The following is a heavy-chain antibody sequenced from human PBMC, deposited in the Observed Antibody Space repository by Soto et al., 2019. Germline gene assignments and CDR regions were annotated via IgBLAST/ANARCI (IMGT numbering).Heavy chain of an antibody. V-gene: IGHV5-51*01. D-gene: IGHD2-15*01. Sequence: GESLKISCKGSGYSFTSYWIGWVRQMPGKGLEWMGIIYPGVSDTRYSPSFQGQVTISADKSISTAYLQWSSLKASDTAMYYCARPAPLYCSGGSCYEYGMDVWGQGTTVTVSS. J-gene: IGHJ6*02. CDR2: IYPGVSDT. CDR1: GYSFTSYW. CDR3: ARPAPLYCSGGSCYEYGMDV.